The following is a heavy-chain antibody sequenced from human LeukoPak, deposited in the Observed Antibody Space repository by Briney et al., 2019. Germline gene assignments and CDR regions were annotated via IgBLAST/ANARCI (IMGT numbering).Heavy chain of an antibody. CDR2: ILHSGST. CDR3: ARTRDFWNGYFDY. D-gene: IGHD3-3*01. CDR1: GDSITSGTYY. V-gene: IGHV4-30-2*01. J-gene: IGHJ4*02. Sequence: SETLSLTCAVSGDSITSGTYYWSWIRQPPGKGLEWTGYILHSGSTCYNPSLKSRVTISVDTSKSQFSLKLSSVTAADTAVYFCARTRDFWNGYFDYWGQGILVTVSS.